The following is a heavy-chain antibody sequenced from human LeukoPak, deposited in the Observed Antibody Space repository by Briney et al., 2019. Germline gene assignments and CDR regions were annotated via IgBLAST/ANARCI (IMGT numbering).Heavy chain of an antibody. V-gene: IGHV3-23*01. Sequence: GGSLRLSCAASGFTFSSYAMSWVRQAPGKGLEWVSGISGSGGSTYYVDSVKGRFTISRDNSKNTLYLQMNSLRAEDTAVYYCAKDKFGELLYYFDYWGQGTLVTVSS. CDR2: ISGSGGST. D-gene: IGHD3-10*01. CDR1: GFTFSSYA. J-gene: IGHJ4*02. CDR3: AKDKFGELLYYFDY.